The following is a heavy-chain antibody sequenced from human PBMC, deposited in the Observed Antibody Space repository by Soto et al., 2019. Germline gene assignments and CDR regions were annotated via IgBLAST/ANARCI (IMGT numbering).Heavy chain of an antibody. CDR1: GVSITSGSYY. CDR2: RYYSGNT. CDR3: ARGGYDTSGQTFIGWGPDC. Sequence: HVQLQESGPGPVTPSQTLSLSCTVSGVSITSGSYYWTWVRQSPGKVLEWIGYRYYSGNTYYNPSRNGRATISVDTSSNQFCLKLTSVTAADTAVYYCARGGYDTSGQTFIGWGPDCWGQGTLVTVSS. V-gene: IGHV4-30-4*01. J-gene: IGHJ4*02. D-gene: IGHD3-22*01.